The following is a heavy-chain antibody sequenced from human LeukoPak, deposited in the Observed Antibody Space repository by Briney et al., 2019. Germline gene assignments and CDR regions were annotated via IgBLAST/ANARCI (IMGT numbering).Heavy chain of an antibody. D-gene: IGHD3-22*01. CDR1: GGSISSYY. CDR2: IYTSGST. V-gene: IGHV4-4*07. J-gene: IGHJ5*02. CDR3: ARDLLVRSGYGSSYNWFAP. Sequence: SETLSLTCTVSGGSISSYYWRWIRQPAGKGLEWIGRIYTSGSTNYNPSLKSRVTMSVDTSKNQFSLKLSSVTAADTAVYYCARDLLVRSGYGSSYNWFAPWGQGTLVTVSS.